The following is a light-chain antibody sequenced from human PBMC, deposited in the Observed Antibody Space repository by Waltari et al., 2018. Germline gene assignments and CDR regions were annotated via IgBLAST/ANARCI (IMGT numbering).Light chain of an antibody. CDR1: QSVSRY. V-gene: IGKV3-11*01. Sequence: DIVLTQSPATLSLSPGERAPLSCRASQSVSRYLAWYQQKPGQHPRLLIYDASNKATGIPARFSGSGSGTDFTLTISSLEPEDFAVYYCQQRSNWPPNTFGQGTKLEIK. CDR2: DAS. CDR3: QQRSNWPPNT. J-gene: IGKJ2*01.